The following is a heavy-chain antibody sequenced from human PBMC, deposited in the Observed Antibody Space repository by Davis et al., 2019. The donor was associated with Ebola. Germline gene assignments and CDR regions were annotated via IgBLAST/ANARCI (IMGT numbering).Heavy chain of an antibody. CDR1: PFTFISYG. Sequence: GGSLRLSCPPSPFTFISYGMHWVRQAPGKGLEWVAVIWYDGSNKYYADSVKGRFTISRDNSKNTLYLQMNSLRAEDTAVYYCARASYDIAVAGAFGMDVWGQGTTVTVSS. V-gene: IGHV3-33*01. CDR3: ARASYDIAVAGAFGMDV. D-gene: IGHD6-19*01. CDR2: IWYDGSNK. J-gene: IGHJ6*02.